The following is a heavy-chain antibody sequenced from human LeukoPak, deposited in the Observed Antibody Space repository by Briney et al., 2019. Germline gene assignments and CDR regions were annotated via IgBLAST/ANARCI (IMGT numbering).Heavy chain of an antibody. J-gene: IGHJ4*02. Sequence: GGSLRLSCSASGFTFSSYAMHWARQAPGKGLEYVSAISSNGGSTYYADSVKGRFIISRDNSKSTLYLQMSSLRAEDTAVYYCVKFPAGEIRADYWGQGTLVTVSS. CDR3: VKFPAGEIRADY. CDR2: ISSNGGST. D-gene: IGHD7-27*01. V-gene: IGHV3-64D*09. CDR1: GFTFSSYA.